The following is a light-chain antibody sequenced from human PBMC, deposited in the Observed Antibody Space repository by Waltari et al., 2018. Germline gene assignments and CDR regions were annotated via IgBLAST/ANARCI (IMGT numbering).Light chain of an antibody. V-gene: IGLV3-21*04. J-gene: IGLJ1*01. CDR3: QVWDRSRDHV. Sequence: SYVLTQPPSVSVAPGETATLTCGGDSTRMRHVHWYQQRAGQAPRLVISYNTVRPSGIPERFSGSTSGTTSTLTISRVEAGDEADYYCQVWDRSRDHVFGAGTKVTVL. CDR1: STRMRH. CDR2: YNT.